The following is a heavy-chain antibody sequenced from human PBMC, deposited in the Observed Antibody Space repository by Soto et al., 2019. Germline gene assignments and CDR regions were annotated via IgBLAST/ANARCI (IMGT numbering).Heavy chain of an antibody. D-gene: IGHD3-22*01. CDR2: ISSSSTTI. CDR1: GFTFSSYG. CDR3: ARSLYYYESTNYYGY. Sequence: GGSLRLSCAASGFTFSSYGMNWVRQAPGKGLEWVSYISSSSTTIYYADSVKGRFTIFRDNAKNSLYLQLNSLRDEDTAVYYCARSLYYYESTNYYGYWCQGTLLTISS. J-gene: IGHJ4*02. V-gene: IGHV3-48*02.